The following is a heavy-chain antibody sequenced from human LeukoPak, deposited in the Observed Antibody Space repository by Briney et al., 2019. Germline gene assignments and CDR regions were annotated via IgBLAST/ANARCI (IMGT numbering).Heavy chain of an antibody. CDR3: ARDPFVDYGDSGY. V-gene: IGHV3-9*01. D-gene: IGHD4-17*01. Sequence: GGSLRLSCAASGFTFDDYAMHWVRQAPGKGLEWVSGISWNSGSIGYADSVKDRFTISRDNAKNSLYLQMNSLRAGDTALYYCARDPFVDYGDSGYWGQGTLVTVSS. CDR2: ISWNSGSI. CDR1: GFTFDDYA. J-gene: IGHJ4*02.